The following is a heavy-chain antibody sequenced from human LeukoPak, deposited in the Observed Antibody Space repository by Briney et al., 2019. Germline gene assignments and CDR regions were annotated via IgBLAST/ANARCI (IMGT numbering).Heavy chain of an antibody. Sequence: PSETLSLTCTLSGGSISSYYWSWIRQPPGKGLEWVGHIYYSGRTFYNPSLKSRVTMSVDTSKNQFSLKLSSVTAADTAIYYCARGFYSPAYWGQGTLVTVSS. CDR2: IYYSGRT. D-gene: IGHD4-11*01. CDR1: GGSISSYY. CDR3: ARGFYSPAY. V-gene: IGHV4-59*01. J-gene: IGHJ4*02.